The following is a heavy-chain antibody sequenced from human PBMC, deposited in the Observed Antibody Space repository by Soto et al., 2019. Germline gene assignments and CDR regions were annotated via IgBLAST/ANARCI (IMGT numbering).Heavy chain of an antibody. V-gene: IGHV6-1*01. CDR2: TYYRSQWRH. J-gene: IGHJ3*01. D-gene: IGHD1-1*01. Sequence: QVQLKESGPGLVKPSQTLSVTCAISGYTVSSFYASWNWIRQSPSRGLEWLGRTYYRSQWRHDYAVSVISRMNLHSHTAKHQLSLQLNYVTPDDKAVYYCAREGGSIGRRWKNAFDVWGQGTMVTVS. CDR1: GYTVSSFYAS. CDR3: AREGGSIGRRWKNAFDV.